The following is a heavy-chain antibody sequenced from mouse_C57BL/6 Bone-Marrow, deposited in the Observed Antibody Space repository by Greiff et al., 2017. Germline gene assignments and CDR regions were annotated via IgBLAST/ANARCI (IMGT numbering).Heavy chain of an antibody. V-gene: IGHV1-69*01. Sequence: VQLHQPGAELVMPGASVKLSCKASGYTFTSYWMHWVKQRPGQGLEWIGEIDPSDSYTNYNQKFKGKSTLTVDKSSSTAYMQLSSLTSEDSAVYYCAKLGPHPWFAYWGQGTLVTVSA. D-gene: IGHD4-1*01. CDR1: GYTFTSYW. CDR3: AKLGPHPWFAY. J-gene: IGHJ3*01. CDR2: IDPSDSYT.